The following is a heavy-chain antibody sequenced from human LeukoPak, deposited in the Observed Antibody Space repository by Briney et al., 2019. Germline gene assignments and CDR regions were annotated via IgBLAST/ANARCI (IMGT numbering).Heavy chain of an antibody. V-gene: IGHV4-59*01. CDR1: GGSISSYY. D-gene: IGHD3-3*01. J-gene: IGHJ3*02. CDR2: IYYSGST. Sequence: PSETLSLTCTVSGGSISSYYWSWIRQPPGKGLEWIGYIYYSGSTNYNPSLKSRVTISVDTSKNQFSLKLSSVTAADTAVYYCARVHTYYDFWSGVGGAFDIWGQGTMVTVSS. CDR3: ARVHTYYDFWSGVGGAFDI.